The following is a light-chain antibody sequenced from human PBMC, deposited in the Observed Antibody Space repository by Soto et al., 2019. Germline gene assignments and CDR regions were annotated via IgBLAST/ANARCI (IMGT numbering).Light chain of an antibody. CDR3: SSYTSSSTLVV. CDR1: SSDVGGYNY. Sequence: QSALTQPASVSGSPGQSITISCTGTSSDVGGYNYVSLYQQHPGKAPKLMIYEVSNRPSGVSNRFSGSKSGNTASLTISGLQAEDEDDYYCSSYTSSSTLVVFGGGTKVTVL. V-gene: IGLV2-14*01. J-gene: IGLJ2*01. CDR2: EVS.